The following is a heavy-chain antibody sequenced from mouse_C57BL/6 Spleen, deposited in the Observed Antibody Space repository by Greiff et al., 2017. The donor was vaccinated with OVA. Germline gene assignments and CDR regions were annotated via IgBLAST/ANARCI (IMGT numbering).Heavy chain of an antibody. J-gene: IGHJ2*01. CDR1: GYTFTSYG. V-gene: IGHV1-81*01. Sequence: VQLQQSGAELARPGASVKLSCKASGYTFTSYGISWVKQRTGKGLEWIGEIYPRSGNTYYNEKFKGKATLTADKSSSTAYMELRSLTSEDSAVDFCARSTVVAHYFDYWGQGTTLTVSS. CDR3: ARSTVVAHYFDY. CDR2: IYPRSGNT. D-gene: IGHD1-1*01.